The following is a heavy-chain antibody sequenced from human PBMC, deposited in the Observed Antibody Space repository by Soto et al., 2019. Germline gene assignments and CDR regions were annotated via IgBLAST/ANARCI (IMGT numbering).Heavy chain of an antibody. CDR2: IYYSGST. CDR1: GGSISSGGYY. J-gene: IGHJ5*02. Sequence: SETLSLTCNVSGGSISSGGYYWSWIRQHPGKGLEWIGYIYYSGSTYYNPSPKSRVTISVDTSKNQFSLKLSSVTAADTAVYYCVNAVTTNGFDPWGQGTLVTVSS. D-gene: IGHD4-4*01. CDR3: VNAVTTNGFDP. V-gene: IGHV4-31*03.